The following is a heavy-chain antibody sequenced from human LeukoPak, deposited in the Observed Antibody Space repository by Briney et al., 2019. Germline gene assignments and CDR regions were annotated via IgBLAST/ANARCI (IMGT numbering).Heavy chain of an antibody. J-gene: IGHJ4*02. CDR2: ISPNSGGT. D-gene: IGHD6-13*01. Sequence: ASVKVSCKASGYTFTGYYMHWVRQAPGQGPEWMGWISPNSGGTNYAQKFQGRVTMTRDTSISTAYMELRRLRSDDTAVYYCARAHGLGAAGYYFDYWGQGTLVTVSS. CDR3: ARAHGLGAAGYYFDY. CDR1: GYTFTGYY. V-gene: IGHV1-2*02.